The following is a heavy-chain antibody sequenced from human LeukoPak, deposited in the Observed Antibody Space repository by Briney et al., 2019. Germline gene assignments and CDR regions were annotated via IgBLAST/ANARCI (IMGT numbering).Heavy chain of an antibody. J-gene: IGHJ6*02. CDR3: ARESEQWPYYYYGMDV. D-gene: IGHD6-19*01. V-gene: IGHV4-61*02. CDR1: GGSISSGSYY. Sequence: SETLSLTCTVSGGSISSGSYYWSWIRQPAGKGLEWIGRIHTSGSTNYNPSLKSRVTISVDTSKNQFSLKLSSVTAADTAVYYCARESEQWPYYYYGMDVWGQGTTVTVSS. CDR2: IHTSGST.